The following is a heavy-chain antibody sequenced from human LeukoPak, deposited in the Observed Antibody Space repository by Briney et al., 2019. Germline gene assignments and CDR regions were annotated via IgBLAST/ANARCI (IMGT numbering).Heavy chain of an antibody. Sequence: GGSLRLSCAASGFTFSSYSMNWVRQAPGKGLEWVSSISSGSSYIYYADSVKGRFTISRDNAKNSLYLQMNSLRAEDTAVYYCARDVTAAFWFDPWGQGTLVTVSS. D-gene: IGHD6-13*01. CDR2: ISSGSSYI. CDR1: GFTFSSYS. CDR3: ARDVTAAFWFDP. J-gene: IGHJ5*02. V-gene: IGHV3-21*01.